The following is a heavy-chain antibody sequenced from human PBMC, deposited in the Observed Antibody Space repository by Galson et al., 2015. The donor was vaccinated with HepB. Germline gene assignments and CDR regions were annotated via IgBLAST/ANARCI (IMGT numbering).Heavy chain of an antibody. J-gene: IGHJ1*01. CDR3: ARMFLDCSSTSCYTGYFQH. CDR2: ISSSSSYI. Sequence: SLRLSCAASGFTFSSYSMNWVRQAPGKGLEWVSSISSSSSYIYYADSVKGRFTISRDNAKNSLYLQMNSLRAEDTAVYYCARMFLDCSSTSCYTGYFQHWGQGTLVTVSS. CDR1: GFTFSSYS. V-gene: IGHV3-21*01. D-gene: IGHD2-2*02.